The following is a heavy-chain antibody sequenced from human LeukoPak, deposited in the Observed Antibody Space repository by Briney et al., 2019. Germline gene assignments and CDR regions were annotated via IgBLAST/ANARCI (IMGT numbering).Heavy chain of an antibody. CDR2: VYYTGST. Sequence: PSETLSLTCPVSGGSISNYYYWTSIRQPPGEGLEWIGYVYYTGSTNFNPSLKSRVTMSLDTSRNQFSLKLTSLTAADTAVYYCARGAMATTPFFDYWGQGTLVTVSS. CDR1: GGSISNYY. V-gene: IGHV4-59*01. D-gene: IGHD5-24*01. J-gene: IGHJ4*02. CDR3: ARGAMATTPFFDY.